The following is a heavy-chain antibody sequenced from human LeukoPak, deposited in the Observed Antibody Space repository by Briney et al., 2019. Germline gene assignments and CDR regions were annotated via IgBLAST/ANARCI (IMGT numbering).Heavy chain of an antibody. J-gene: IGHJ3*02. CDR1: GFTFSSYA. Sequence: GGSLRLSCAASGFTFSSYAMHWVRQAPGKGLEWVAVISYDGSNKYYADSVKGRFTISRDNSKNTVYLQMNSLRAEDTAVYYCAREKYSYGHHDAFDIWGQGTMVTVSS. V-gene: IGHV3-30*14. D-gene: IGHD5-18*01. CDR2: ISYDGSNK. CDR3: AREKYSYGHHDAFDI.